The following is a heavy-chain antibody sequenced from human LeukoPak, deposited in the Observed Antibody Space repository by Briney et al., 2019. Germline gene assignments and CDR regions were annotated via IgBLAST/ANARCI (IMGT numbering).Heavy chain of an antibody. Sequence: SETLSLTCTVSGDSISSSSYYWGWIRQPPGKGLEWIGSIYYSGSTYYNPSLKSRVTISVDTSKNQFSLKLSSVTAADTAVYYCARFLIVGAPQRAFDIWGQGTMVTVSS. V-gene: IGHV4-39*01. CDR1: GDSISSSSYY. J-gene: IGHJ3*02. D-gene: IGHD1-26*01. CDR2: IYYSGST. CDR3: ARFLIVGAPQRAFDI.